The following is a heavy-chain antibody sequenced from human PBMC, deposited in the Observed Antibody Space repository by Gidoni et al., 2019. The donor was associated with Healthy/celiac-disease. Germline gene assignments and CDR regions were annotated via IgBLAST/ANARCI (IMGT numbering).Heavy chain of an antibody. CDR2: SSGSGGST. CDR3: AKSIAARKYYYYGMDV. V-gene: IGHV3-23*01. CDR1: GFTFSSCA. D-gene: IGHD6-6*01. Sequence: EVQLLVSGGGLVQPGGSLSLSFAASGFTFSSCAMSWVRQASGKGLEWVAASSGSGGSTYYADSVKGRFTISRDNSKNTLYLQMNSLRAEDTAVYYCAKSIAARKYYYYGMDVWGQGTTVTVSS. J-gene: IGHJ6*02.